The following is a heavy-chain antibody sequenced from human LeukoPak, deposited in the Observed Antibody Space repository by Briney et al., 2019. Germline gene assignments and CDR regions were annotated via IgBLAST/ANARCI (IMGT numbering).Heavy chain of an antibody. CDR2: IYYSGST. V-gene: IGHV4-59*08. D-gene: IGHD1-26*01. Sequence: SETLSLTCTVSGGSISSYYWSWIRQPPGKGLEWIGYIYYSGSTNYNPSLKSRVTISVDTSKNQFSLKLSSVTAADTAVYYCARVGGSYDYYYYYYMDVWGKGTTVTVSS. CDR1: GGSISSYY. J-gene: IGHJ6*03. CDR3: ARVGGSYDYYYYYYMDV.